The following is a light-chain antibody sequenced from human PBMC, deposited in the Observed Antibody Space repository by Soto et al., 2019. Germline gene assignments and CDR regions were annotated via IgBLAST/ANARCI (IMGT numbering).Light chain of an antibody. CDR1: QSISGW. CDR2: DVS. CDR3: QHYNSYPLT. Sequence: DIQMTQSPSSLSAFVGDRVTITCRASQSISGWLAWYQQKPGKAPKLLIYDVSSLESGVPSRFSGSGSGTEFTLTISTLQADDFATYYCQHYNSYPLTFGGGTKVDIK. V-gene: IGKV1-5*01. J-gene: IGKJ4*01.